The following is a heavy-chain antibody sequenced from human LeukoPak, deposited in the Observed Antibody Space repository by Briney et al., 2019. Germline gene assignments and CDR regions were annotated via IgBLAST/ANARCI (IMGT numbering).Heavy chain of an antibody. V-gene: IGHV4-39*07. D-gene: IGHD3-10*01. CDR3: ARVLIWFGQLQNWFDP. Sequence: SETLSLTCTVSGGSMTNNTFYWGWIRQPPGKGLEWIGSIYHTGPTYYNPSLKSRVTISVDTSKNQFSLKLSSVIAADTAVYYCARVLIWFGQLQNWFDPWGPGTLVTVSS. J-gene: IGHJ5*02. CDR1: GGSMTNNTFY. CDR2: IYHTGPT.